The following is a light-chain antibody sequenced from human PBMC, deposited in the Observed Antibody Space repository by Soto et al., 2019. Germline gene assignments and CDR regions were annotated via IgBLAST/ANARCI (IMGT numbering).Light chain of an antibody. CDR2: AAS. CDR1: QGISSW. Sequence: DIQLTQSPSSVSASVGDRVTITCRASQGISSWLAWHQQKPGKAPKLLIYAASSLQSGVPSRFSGSGSGTDFTLTISSLQPEDFATYYCQQANSFPITFCQGTRLEIK. CDR3: QQANSFPIT. J-gene: IGKJ5*01. V-gene: IGKV1-12*01.